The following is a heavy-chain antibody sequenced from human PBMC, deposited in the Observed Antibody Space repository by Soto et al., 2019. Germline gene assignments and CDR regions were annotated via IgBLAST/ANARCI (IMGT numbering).Heavy chain of an antibody. CDR2: INAGNGNT. V-gene: IGHV1-3*01. J-gene: IGHJ5*02. CDR1: GYTFTSYA. CDR3: VRARGPIVVVPAARGGWFDP. Sequence: QVQLVQSGAEVKKPGASVKVSCKASGYTFTSYAMHWVRQAPGQRLEWMGWINAGNGNTKYSQKFQGRVTITRDTSVSTAYMELSSLRSEDTAVYYCVRARGPIVVVPAARGGWFDPWGQGTLVTVSS. D-gene: IGHD2-2*01.